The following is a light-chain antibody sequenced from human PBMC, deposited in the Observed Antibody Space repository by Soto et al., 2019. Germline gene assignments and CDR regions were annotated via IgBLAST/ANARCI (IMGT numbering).Light chain of an antibody. V-gene: IGLV2-14*01. CDR2: EVN. J-gene: IGLJ1*01. CDR1: SSDVGGYNY. Sequence: QSVLTQPASVSESPGQSITISCTGTSSDVGGYNYVSWYQQHPSKAPKLMIYEVNNRPSGVSDRFSGSKSGNTASLTISGLQAEDEADYYCSSYTSSSTLVFGTGTQLTVL. CDR3: SSYTSSSTLV.